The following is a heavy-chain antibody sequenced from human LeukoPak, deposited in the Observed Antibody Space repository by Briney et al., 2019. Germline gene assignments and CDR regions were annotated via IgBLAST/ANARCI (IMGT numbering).Heavy chain of an antibody. Sequence: GGSLRLSCAASGFTFTTYAMGWVRQAPGKGLEWVSAISGSGGSTYYADSVKGRFTISRDNSKNTLYLQMNSLRAEDTAVYYCAKDMGSGGSGSFDYWSQGTLVTVSS. CDR3: AKDMGSGGSGSFDY. V-gene: IGHV3-23*01. J-gene: IGHJ4*02. CDR2: ISGSGGST. D-gene: IGHD3-10*01. CDR1: GFTFTTYA.